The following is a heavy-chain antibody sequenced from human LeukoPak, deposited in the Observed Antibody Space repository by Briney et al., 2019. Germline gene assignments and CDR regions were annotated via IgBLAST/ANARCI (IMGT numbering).Heavy chain of an antibody. CDR3: ARKGSWIQLWFFFDY. CDR1: GFAFSDYY. J-gene: IGHJ4*02. V-gene: IGHV3-11*01. CDR2: ISSSGSTI. Sequence: GGSLRLSCAASGFAFSDYYMSWIRQAPGKGLEWVSYISSSGSTIYYADSVKGRFTISRDNAKNSLYLQMNSLRAEDTAVYYCARKGSWIQLWFFFDYWGQGTLVTVSS. D-gene: IGHD5-18*01.